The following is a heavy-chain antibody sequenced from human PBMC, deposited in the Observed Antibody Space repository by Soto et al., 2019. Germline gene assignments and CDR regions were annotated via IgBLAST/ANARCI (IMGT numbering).Heavy chain of an antibody. V-gene: IGHV5-51*01. Sequence: PGESLKISYTGSGYSFTSYWIGWVRQMPGKGLEWMGIIYPGGSDTRYSPSFQGQVTISADKSISTAYLQWSSLKASDTAMYYCARLPYGDYGSVFYYYYGMDVWGQGTTVTVSS. D-gene: IGHD4-17*01. J-gene: IGHJ6*02. CDR1: GYSFTSYW. CDR2: IYPGGSDT. CDR3: ARLPYGDYGSVFYYYYGMDV.